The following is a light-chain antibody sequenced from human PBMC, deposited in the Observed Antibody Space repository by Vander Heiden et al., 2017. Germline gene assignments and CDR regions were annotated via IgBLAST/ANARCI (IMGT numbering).Light chain of an antibody. CDR2: LGS. V-gene: IGKV2-28*01. CDR1: QSLLHSNGYNY. J-gene: IGKJ2*01. CDR3: MQALQTPNT. Sequence: DIVMTQSPLSLPVTPGEPASISCRPSQSLLHSNGYNYLDWYLQKPGQSPQLLIYLGSNRASGVPDRFSGSGSGTDFTLKSSRVEAEDVGVYYCMQALQTPNTFGQGTKLEIK.